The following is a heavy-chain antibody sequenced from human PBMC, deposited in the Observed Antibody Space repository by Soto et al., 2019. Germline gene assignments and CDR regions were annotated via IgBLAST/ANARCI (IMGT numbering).Heavy chain of an antibody. J-gene: IGHJ4*02. Sequence: EVQLLESGGGLVQPGGSLRLSCAASGFTVSTYAMSWVRQAPGKGLEWVSTIDNSGGTTYYADSVKGRFTISRDNSKNALYLQMNTLRAEDTAVYYWAKGGYTYGFLFDCWGQGTLVTVSS. CDR1: GFTVSTYA. CDR2: IDNSGGTT. CDR3: AKGGYTYGFLFDC. D-gene: IGHD5-18*01. V-gene: IGHV3-23*05.